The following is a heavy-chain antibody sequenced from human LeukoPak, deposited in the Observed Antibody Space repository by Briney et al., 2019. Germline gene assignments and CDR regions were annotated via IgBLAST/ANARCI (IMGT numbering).Heavy chain of an antibody. CDR1: GGTFSSYA. J-gene: IGHJ6*03. Sequence: ASVKVSCKASGGTFSSYAISWVRQAPGQGLEWMGGIIPIFGTANYAQKFQGRVTITTDESTSTAYMELGSLRSEDTAVYYCARVPANYYDSSGYNNMDVWGKGTTVTVSS. CDR3: ARVPANYYDSSGYNNMDV. CDR2: IIPIFGTA. D-gene: IGHD3-22*01. V-gene: IGHV1-69*05.